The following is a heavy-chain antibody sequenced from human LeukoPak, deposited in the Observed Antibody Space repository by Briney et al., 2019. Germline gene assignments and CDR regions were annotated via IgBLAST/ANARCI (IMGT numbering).Heavy chain of an antibody. CDR1: GYTFTSYY. D-gene: IGHD2-2*03. CDR2: INPSGGST. CDR3: ARSLRMDNWFDP. V-gene: IGHV1-46*01. J-gene: IGHJ5*02. Sequence: GASVKVSCKASGYTFTSYYMLWVRQAPGQGLEWMGIINPSGGSTSYAQKFQGRVTMTRDTSTSTVYMELSSLRSEDTAVYYCARSLRMDNWFDPWGQGTLVTVSS.